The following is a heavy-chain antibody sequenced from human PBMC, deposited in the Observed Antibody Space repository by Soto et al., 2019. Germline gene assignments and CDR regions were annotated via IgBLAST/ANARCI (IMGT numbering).Heavy chain of an antibody. D-gene: IGHD3-10*01. J-gene: IGHJ4*02. CDR3: ARDRGGYLDY. V-gene: IGHV3-11*01. CDR1: GFTFSDYY. Sequence: GGSLRLSCAVSGFTFSDYYMSWIRQAPGKGLEWVSYIGSSSSTIYYADSVKGLFTISRDNAKNSLYLQMNSLRAEDTAVYLCARDRGGYLDYWGQGTLVTVSS. CDR2: IGSSSSTI.